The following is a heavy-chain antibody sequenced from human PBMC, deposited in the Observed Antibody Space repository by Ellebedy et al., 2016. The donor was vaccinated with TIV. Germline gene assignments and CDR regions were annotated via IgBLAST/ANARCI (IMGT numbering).Heavy chain of an antibody. J-gene: IGHJ6*02. CDR1: GFTVSSSY. CDR3: ARGGSSLRSYYYYGLDV. D-gene: IGHD5-12*01. V-gene: IGHV3-53*01. Sequence: PGGSLRLSCAASGFTVSSSYMTWVRQAPGKGLEWVSVIYGGGSTYYADLVTGRFIISRDISRNMLYLQMNSLRAEDTAVYYCARGGSSLRSYYYYGLDVWGQGTTVTVSS. CDR2: IYGGGST.